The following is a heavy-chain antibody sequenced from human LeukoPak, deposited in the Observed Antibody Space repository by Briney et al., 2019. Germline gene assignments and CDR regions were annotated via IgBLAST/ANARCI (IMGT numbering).Heavy chain of an antibody. V-gene: IGHV3-64*05. CDR3: VKGLDYSSSQMDS. CDR2: INTNGANT. Sequence: GGSLRLSCAASGFTVSSNYMSWVRQAPGKGLEYVSSINTNGANTYYADSVKGRFTISRDNSRNTVYVQMNSLTPEDTAVYYCVKGLDYSSSQMDSWGQGTLVTVSS. CDR1: GFTVSSNY. D-gene: IGHD6-6*01. J-gene: IGHJ4*02.